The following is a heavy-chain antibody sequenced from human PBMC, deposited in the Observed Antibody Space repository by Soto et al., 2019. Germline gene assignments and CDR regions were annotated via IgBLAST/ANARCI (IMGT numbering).Heavy chain of an antibody. J-gene: IGHJ4*02. CDR2: ISGSGGST. Sequence: GGSLRLSCAASGFTFSSYAMSWVRQAPGKGLEWVSAISGSGGSTYYADSVKGRFTISRDNSKNTLYLQMNSLRAEDTAVYYCLMGSNVIAGGWCSYWGQGTLVTVAS. CDR3: LMGSNVIAGGWCSY. CDR1: GFTFSSYA. V-gene: IGHV3-23*01. D-gene: IGHD2-8*02.